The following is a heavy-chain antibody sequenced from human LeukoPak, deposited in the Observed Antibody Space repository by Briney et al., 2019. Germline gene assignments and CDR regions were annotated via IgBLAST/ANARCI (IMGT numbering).Heavy chain of an antibody. D-gene: IGHD3-9*01. CDR1: GFTFSSYA. V-gene: IGHV3-74*01. J-gene: IGHJ6*02. CDR3: TRDLMDYDVSTGLHHYYMDV. Sequence: GGSLRLSCAASGFTFSSYAMSWVRQAPGKGLVWVSRINRDGRNINYADSVRGRFTISRDNAKNTLYLQMNTLRVEDTAVYYCTRDLMDYDVSTGLHHYYMDVWGQGTTVTVSS. CDR2: INRDGRNI.